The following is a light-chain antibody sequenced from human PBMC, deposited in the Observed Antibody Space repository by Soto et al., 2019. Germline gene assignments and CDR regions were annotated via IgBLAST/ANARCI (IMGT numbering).Light chain of an antibody. CDR1: QSVSSSY. V-gene: IGKV3D-15*01. CDR3: QQYNNWPPIT. Sequence: EIVLTQSPGTLSLSPGERATLSCRASQSVSSSYLAWYQQKPGQAPRLLIYDASVRATGTPARFSGSGSGTEFTLTISSLQSEDFAVYYCQQYNNWPPITFGQGTRLEIK. CDR2: DAS. J-gene: IGKJ5*01.